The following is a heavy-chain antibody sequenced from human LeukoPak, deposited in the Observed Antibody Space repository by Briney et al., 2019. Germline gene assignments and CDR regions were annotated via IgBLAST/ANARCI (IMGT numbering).Heavy chain of an antibody. V-gene: IGHV3-23*01. J-gene: IGHJ4*02. D-gene: IGHD4-23*01. CDR1: GFTFSTYS. CDR3: AKALYGGHDY. Sequence: GGSLRLSCAASGFTFSTYSMNWVRQAPGEGLEWISAMSGSGDKTHYADSVKGRFTISRDNSKNTLYLQMNSLTAEDTAVYYCAKALYGGHDYWGQGTLVTVSS. CDR2: MSGSGDKT.